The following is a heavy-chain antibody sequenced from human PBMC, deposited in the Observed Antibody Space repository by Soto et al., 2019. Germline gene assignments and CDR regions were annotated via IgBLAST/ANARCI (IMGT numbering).Heavy chain of an antibody. CDR3: ARRNINLYYGILTGYYRSPEFDY. CDR1: GFTFSSYW. V-gene: IGHV3-7*01. Sequence: LRLSCAASGFTFSSYWMSWVRQAPGKGLEWVANIKQDGSEKYYVDSVKGRFTISRDNAKNSLYLQMNSLRAEDTAVYYCARRNINLYYGILTGYYRSPEFDYWGQGTLVTVSS. J-gene: IGHJ4*02. D-gene: IGHD3-9*01. CDR2: IKQDGSEK.